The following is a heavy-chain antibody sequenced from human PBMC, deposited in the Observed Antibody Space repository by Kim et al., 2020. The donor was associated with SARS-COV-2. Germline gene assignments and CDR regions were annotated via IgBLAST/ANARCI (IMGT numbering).Heavy chain of an antibody. D-gene: IGHD3-22*01. CDR2: IYYSGST. V-gene: IGHV4-31*03. J-gene: IGHJ4*02. Sequence: SETLSLTCTVSGGSISSGGYYWSWIRQHPGKGLEWIGYIYYSGSTYYNPSLKSRVTISVDTSKNQFSLKLSSVTAADTAVYYCARLNSPKYYYDSSGYWVWGQGTLVTVSS. CDR3: ARLNSPKYYYDSSGYWV. CDR1: GGSISSGGYY.